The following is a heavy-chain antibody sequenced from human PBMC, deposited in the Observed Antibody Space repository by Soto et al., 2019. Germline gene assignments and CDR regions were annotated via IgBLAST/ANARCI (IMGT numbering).Heavy chain of an antibody. CDR3: AVKNCGGNSGPRYFDL. CDR1: GYTFTSYA. CDR2: ISAYNGNT. Sequence: ASVKVSCKASGYTFTSYAMHWVRQAPGQRLEWMGWISAYNGNTNYAQKLQGRVTMTTDTSTSTAYMELRSLRSDDTAVYYCAVKNCGGNSGPRYFDLWGRGTLVTVSS. D-gene: IGHD2-21*02. V-gene: IGHV1-18*01. J-gene: IGHJ2*01.